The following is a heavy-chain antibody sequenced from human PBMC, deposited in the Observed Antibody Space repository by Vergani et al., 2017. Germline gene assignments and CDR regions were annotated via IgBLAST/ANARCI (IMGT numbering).Heavy chain of an antibody. CDR1: GGSISSGSYY. D-gene: IGHD3-3*01. Sequence: QVQLQESGPGLVTPSQTLSLTCTVSGGSISSGSYYWSWIRQPAGKGLEWIGRIYTSGSTNYNPSLKSRVTISVDTSKNQFSLKLSSVTAADTAVYYCARGDYDFWSGYSPSRYYYYYYMDVWGKGTTVTVSS. J-gene: IGHJ6*03. CDR2: IYTSGST. V-gene: IGHV4-61*02. CDR3: ARGDYDFWSGYSPSRYYYYYYMDV.